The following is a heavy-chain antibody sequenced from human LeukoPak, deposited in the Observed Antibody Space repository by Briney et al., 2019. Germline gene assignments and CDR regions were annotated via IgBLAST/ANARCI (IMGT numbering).Heavy chain of an antibody. CDR2: IYYSGSN. CDR1: GGSISSYY. CDR3: ASHSSSWYDA. V-gene: IGHV4-59*08. Sequence: SETLSLTCTVSGGSISSYYWSWIRQAPGKGREWVGYIYYSGSNKYNPSLKSRVSMSVDTSKNQFALKLSSVNAADTAEYYCASHSSSWYDAWGQGTLVTVSS. D-gene: IGHD6-13*01. J-gene: IGHJ5*02.